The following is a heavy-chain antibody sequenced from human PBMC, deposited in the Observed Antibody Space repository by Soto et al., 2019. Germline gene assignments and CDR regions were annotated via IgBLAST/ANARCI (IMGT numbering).Heavy chain of an antibody. CDR2: MSSDGSKI. J-gene: IGHJ4*02. CDR3: AKDDGVGGTLGLFDY. CDR1: GFDFTYYA. Sequence: QVQLVESGGGAVQPGESLRLSCVASGFDFTYYAMHWVRQAPGKGLESVAVMSSDGSKIHHTDSVKGLLTISRDNSKNTLYLQMNSLRKEDTAVYFCAKDDGVGGTLGLFDYWGQGTLVSVSS. V-gene: IGHV3-30*18. D-gene: IGHD1-26*01.